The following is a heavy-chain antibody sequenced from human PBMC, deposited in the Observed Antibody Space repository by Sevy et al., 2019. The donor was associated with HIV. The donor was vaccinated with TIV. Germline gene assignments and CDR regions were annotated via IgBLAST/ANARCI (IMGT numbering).Heavy chain of an antibody. V-gene: IGHV3-11*01. Sequence: GGSLRLSCAASGFTLSDYYMSWIRQAPGKGLEWISYISRSSSAIVYADSVKGRFAISRNNAKNSLYLHMDNLRAEDTAVYFCVGRPYSSAYSWSYHFDYWGQGSLVTVSS. CDR2: ISRSSSAI. D-gene: IGHD3-16*01. CDR3: VGRPYSSAYSWSYHFDY. CDR1: GFTLSDYY. J-gene: IGHJ4*02.